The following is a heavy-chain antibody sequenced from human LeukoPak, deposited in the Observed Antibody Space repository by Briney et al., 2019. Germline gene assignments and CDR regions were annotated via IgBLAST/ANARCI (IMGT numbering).Heavy chain of an antibody. J-gene: IGHJ4*02. CDR3: ARDINWGQVDY. CDR1: GFTFSGHW. D-gene: IGHD7-27*01. Sequence: PGGSLRLPCAASGFTFSGHWMYWLRQAPGKGLAWVSRINGDGSATNYADSMEGRFTISRDNAKNIVYLQMNSLREDDTAIYYCARDINWGQVDYWGQGTLVTVSS. V-gene: IGHV3-74*01. CDR2: INGDGSAT.